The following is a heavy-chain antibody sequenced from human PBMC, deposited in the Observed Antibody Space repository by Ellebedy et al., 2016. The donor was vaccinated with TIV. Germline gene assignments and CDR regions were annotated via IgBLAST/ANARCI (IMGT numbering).Heavy chain of an antibody. CDR3: ARAAFAHGLDV. CDR2: IRSRRNNYIT. V-gene: IGHV3-72*01. CDR1: GFTFSDHY. Sequence: GEFLKISCVDSGFTFSDHYMDWVRQAPGKGLEWVGRIRSRRNNYITEYDASVRGRFTISRDDSKNSLYLQMNSVRTEDRAVYYCARAAFAHGLDVWGQGTTVTVSS. J-gene: IGHJ6*02.